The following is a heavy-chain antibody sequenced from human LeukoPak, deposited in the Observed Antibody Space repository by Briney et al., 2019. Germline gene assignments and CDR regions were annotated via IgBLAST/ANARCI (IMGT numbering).Heavy chain of an antibody. CDR2: IIPIFGTA. Sequence: GASVKVSCKASGGTFSSYAISWVRQAPGQGLEWMGGIIPIFGTANYAQKFQGRVTITTDESTSTTYMELSSLRSEDTAVYYCARVDSGGAANLGIDYWGQGTLVTVSS. CDR1: GGTFSSYA. CDR3: ARVDSGGAANLGIDY. V-gene: IGHV1-69*05. D-gene: IGHD3-16*01. J-gene: IGHJ4*02.